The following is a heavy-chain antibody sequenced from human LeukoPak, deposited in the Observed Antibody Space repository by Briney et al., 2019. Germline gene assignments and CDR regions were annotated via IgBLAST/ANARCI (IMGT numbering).Heavy chain of an antibody. Sequence: GGSLRLSCAASGFIFNSAWMSWVRQAPGKGLEWVGRIKSKTEGEATDYAAPVKGRFSLSRDDSKNTLYLQMNSLRAEDTAVYYCARGVGYCSGGSCYPFDYWGQGTLVTVSS. J-gene: IGHJ4*02. CDR3: ARGVGYCSGGSCYPFDY. D-gene: IGHD2-15*01. CDR1: GFIFNSAW. V-gene: IGHV3-15*01. CDR2: IKSKTEGEAT.